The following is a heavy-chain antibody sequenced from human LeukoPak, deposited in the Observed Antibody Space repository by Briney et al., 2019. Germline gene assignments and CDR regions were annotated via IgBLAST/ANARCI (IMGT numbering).Heavy chain of an antibody. J-gene: IGHJ4*02. CDR2: MYYSGNT. D-gene: IGHD3-3*02. V-gene: IGHV4-39*01. CDR3: ARHVLLAPPSYYFDY. CDR1: GGSISSSSYY. Sequence: SETLSLTCTVSGGSISSSSYYWGWIRQPPGEGLEWIRSMYYSGNTYYNPSLKSRVTISVDTSKNQFSLKLSSVTAADTAVYYCARHVLLAPPSYYFDYWGQGTLVTVSS.